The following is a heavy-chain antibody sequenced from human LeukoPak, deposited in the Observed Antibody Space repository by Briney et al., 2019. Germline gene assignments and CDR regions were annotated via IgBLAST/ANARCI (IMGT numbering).Heavy chain of an antibody. J-gene: IGHJ4*02. D-gene: IGHD3-22*01. V-gene: IGHV4-30-4*01. Sequence: SQTLSLTCTVSGGSISSGDSYWSWIRQPPGKGLEWIGYIYYSGSTYYNPSLKSRVTISVDTSKNQFSLKLSSVTAADTAVYYFARVTSGYYKYYWGQGTLVTVSS. CDR2: IYYSGST. CDR1: GGSISSGDSY. CDR3: ARVTSGYYKYY.